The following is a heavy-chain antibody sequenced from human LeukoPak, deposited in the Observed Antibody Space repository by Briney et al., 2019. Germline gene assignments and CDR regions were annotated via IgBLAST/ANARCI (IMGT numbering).Heavy chain of an antibody. J-gene: IGHJ5*02. CDR3: GRQGVKSLESWFDP. D-gene: IGHD3-3*01. V-gene: IGHV1-69*06. Sequence: SVKVSCKASGGTFSSYAISWVRQAPGQGLEWMGGIIPIFGTANYAQKFQGRVTITADKSTSTAYMELSSLRSEDTAVYYCGRQGVKSLESWFDPWGQGTLVTVSS. CDR2: IIPIFGTA. CDR1: GGTFSSYA.